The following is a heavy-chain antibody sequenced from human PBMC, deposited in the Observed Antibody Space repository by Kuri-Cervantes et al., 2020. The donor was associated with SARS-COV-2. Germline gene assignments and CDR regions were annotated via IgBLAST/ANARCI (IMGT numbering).Heavy chain of an antibody. CDR2: ISHDGNNK. CDR3: AKDQDFVVVPPAMFGMDV. CDR1: GFRFSSYG. J-gene: IGHJ6*02. V-gene: IGHV3-30*18. D-gene: IGHD2-2*01. Sequence: SLKISCAASGFRFSSYGMHWVRQAPGKGLEWVAVISHDGNNKYYADSVKGRFTISRDNSKNTLYLQMNSLRAEDTAVYYCAKDQDFVVVPPAMFGMDVWGQGTTVTVSS.